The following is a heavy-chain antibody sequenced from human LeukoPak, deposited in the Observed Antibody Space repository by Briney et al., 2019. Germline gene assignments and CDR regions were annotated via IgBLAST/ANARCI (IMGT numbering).Heavy chain of an antibody. Sequence: SETLSLTCPVYGGSFSGYYWSWIRQPPGKGLEWIGEINHSGSTNYNPSLTSRVTISVDTPKNQFSLKLSSVTAADTAVYYCARTGYSSGWYLYWGQGTLVTVSS. D-gene: IGHD6-19*01. CDR2: INHSGST. J-gene: IGHJ4*02. CDR1: GGSFSGYY. CDR3: ARTGYSSGWYLY. V-gene: IGHV4-34*01.